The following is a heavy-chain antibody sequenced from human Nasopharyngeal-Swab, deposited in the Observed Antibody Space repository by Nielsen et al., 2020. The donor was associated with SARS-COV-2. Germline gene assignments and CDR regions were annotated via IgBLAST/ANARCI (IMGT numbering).Heavy chain of an antibody. D-gene: IGHD6-13*01. J-gene: IGHJ6*02. V-gene: IGHV3-7*01. CDR3: ARDSDIPYSGYGMDV. CDR1: GFPFSSYW. Sequence: GSLKISCAASGFPFSSYWMSWVRQAPGKGLEWVANIKQDGSEKYYVDSVKGRFTISRDNAKNSLYLQMNSLRAEDTAVYYCARDSDIPYSGYGMDVWGQGTTVTVSS. CDR2: IKQDGSEK.